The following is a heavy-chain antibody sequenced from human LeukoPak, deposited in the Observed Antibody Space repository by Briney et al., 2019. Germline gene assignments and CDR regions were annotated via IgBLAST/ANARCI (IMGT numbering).Heavy chain of an antibody. CDR3: AREGSGVAGHFDY. CDR1: GFTFSRYR. V-gene: IGHV3-21*01. CDR2: ISSSSSYI. Sequence: GGALRLSCAASGFTFSRYRMNWVRRAPGKGLEGVSSISSSSSYIYYSDSVKGRFTIPRDNAKNSLYLQMNSLRAEDTAVYYCAREGSGVAGHFDYWGQGTLVTVSS. J-gene: IGHJ4*02. D-gene: IGHD6-19*01.